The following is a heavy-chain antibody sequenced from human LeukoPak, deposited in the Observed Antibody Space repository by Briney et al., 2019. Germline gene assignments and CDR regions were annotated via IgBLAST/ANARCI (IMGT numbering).Heavy chain of an antibody. J-gene: IGHJ4*02. Sequence: GGSLRLSCAASVFTFSSYAMSWVRQAPGKGLEWVSAISGSGGSTYYADSVKGRFTISRDNSKNTRYLQMNSLRAEDTAVYYCAKEWFGELAFDYWGQGTLVTVSS. D-gene: IGHD3-10*01. CDR3: AKEWFGELAFDY. CDR2: ISGSGGST. V-gene: IGHV3-23*01. CDR1: VFTFSSYA.